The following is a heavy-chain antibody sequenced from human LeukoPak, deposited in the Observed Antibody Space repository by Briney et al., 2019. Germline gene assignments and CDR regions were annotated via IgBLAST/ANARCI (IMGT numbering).Heavy chain of an antibody. CDR3: AKGSLGFWSGYSPYYFDY. Sequence: PGGSLRLSCAASGFTFSSYAMSWVRQAPGKGLEWVSAISGSGGSTYYADSVKGRFTISRDNSKNTLYLQMNSLRAEDTAVYYCAKGSLGFWSGYSPYYFDYWGQGTLVTVSS. CDR1: GFTFSSYA. D-gene: IGHD3-3*01. V-gene: IGHV3-23*01. J-gene: IGHJ4*02. CDR2: ISGSGGST.